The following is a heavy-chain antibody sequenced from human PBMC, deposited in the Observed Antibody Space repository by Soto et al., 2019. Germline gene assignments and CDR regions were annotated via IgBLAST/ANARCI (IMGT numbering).Heavy chain of an antibody. V-gene: IGHV6-1*01. Sequence: PSQTLSLTCAVSGDSVSSNNIAWNLLRQSPWRGLEWLGRTYYRSKWYNEYAVSVRSRITINLDTSKNQFSLQLNSVTPEDTAVYYCAKAARYCSAGPCHYFGYWGQGTLVTVSS. CDR1: GDSVSSNNIA. D-gene: IGHD2-15*01. CDR2: TYYRSKWYN. J-gene: IGHJ4*02. CDR3: AKAARYCSAGPCHYFGY.